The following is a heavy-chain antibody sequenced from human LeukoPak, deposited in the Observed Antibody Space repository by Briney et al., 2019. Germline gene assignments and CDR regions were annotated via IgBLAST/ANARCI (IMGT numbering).Heavy chain of an antibody. J-gene: IGHJ4*02. CDR1: GLSFSRYA. CDR2: ISGSGGRT. CDR3: ANRNHYDSGSYYYYYFDY. Sequence: GGSLRLSCAASGLSFSRYAMSWVRQPPGKGLEWVSTISGSGGRTYYADSVKGRFTISRDNSKNTLYLQMNSLRAEDTAVYYCANRNHYDSGSYYYYYFDYWDQGTLVTVSS. V-gene: IGHV3-23*01. D-gene: IGHD3-10*01.